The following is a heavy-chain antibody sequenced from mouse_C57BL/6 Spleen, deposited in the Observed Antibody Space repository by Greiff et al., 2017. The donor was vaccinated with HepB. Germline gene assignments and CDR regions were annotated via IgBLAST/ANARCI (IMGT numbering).Heavy chain of an antibody. CDR1: GYTFTSYW. J-gene: IGHJ4*01. V-gene: IGHV1-53*01. CDR3: ARSGMGSYYAMDY. Sequence: QVQLQQPGTELVKPGASVKLSCKASGYTFTSYWMHWVKQRPGQGLEWIGNINPSNGGTNYNEKFKSKATLTVDKSSSTAYMHLSSLTSEDSAVYYCARSGMGSYYAMDYWGQGTSVTVSS. CDR2: INPSNGGT. D-gene: IGHD1-3*01.